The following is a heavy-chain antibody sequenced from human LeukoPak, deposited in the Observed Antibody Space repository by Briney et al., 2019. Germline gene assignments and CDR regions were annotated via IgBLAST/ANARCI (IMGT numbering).Heavy chain of an antibody. J-gene: IGHJ4*02. Sequence: ASVKVSCKASGYTFTGYYMHWVRQAPGQGLEWMGWINPNSGGTNYAQKFQVRVTMTRDTSISTAYMELSRLRSDDTAVYYCARDLLAFDDRGYWGQGTLVTVSS. D-gene: IGHD1-1*01. V-gene: IGHV1-2*02. CDR1: GYTFTGYY. CDR3: ARDLLAFDDRGY. CDR2: INPNSGGT.